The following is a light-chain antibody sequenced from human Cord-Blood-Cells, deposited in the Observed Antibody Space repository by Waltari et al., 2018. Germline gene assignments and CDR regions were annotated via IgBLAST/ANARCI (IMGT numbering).Light chain of an antibody. J-gene: IGLJ1*01. CDR2: EVS. CDR3: CSYAGSSTFYYV. Sequence: QSALTQPASVSGSPGQSITISCTGTSSDVGSYNLVSWYQQHPGKAPKLMIYEVSKRPSGVSKPLLGSKSCQPAFPENSGLQAEDEADYYCCSYAGSSTFYYVFGTGTKVTVL. V-gene: IGLV2-23*02. CDR1: SSDVGSYNL.